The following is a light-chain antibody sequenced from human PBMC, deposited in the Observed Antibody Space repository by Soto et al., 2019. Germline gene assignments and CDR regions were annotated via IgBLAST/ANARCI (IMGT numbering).Light chain of an antibody. CDR3: SSYTTSSSYV. V-gene: IGLV2-14*01. CDR2: DVY. J-gene: IGLJ1*01. CDR1: SSDVGGFNY. Sequence: HSALTQPASVSGSPGQSITISCTGTSSDVGGFNYVSWYQQHPGKAPKLLIFDVYSRPSGISNRFSGSKSGNTASLTISGLRAEDEADYYCSSYTTSSSYVFGAGTKLTVL.